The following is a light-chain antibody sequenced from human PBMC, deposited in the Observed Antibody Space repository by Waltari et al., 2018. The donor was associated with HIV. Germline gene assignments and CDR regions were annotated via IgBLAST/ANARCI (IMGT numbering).Light chain of an antibody. CDR2: EVN. Sequence: SALTQPASVSGSPGQSITISCTGTSRDVGAYNLVSWYQQHPGKAPKFIIYEVNKRPSEVSIRFSGSKSGSTASLTISGLQAEDEADYYCCSYAGRSTLEVFGGGTKVTVL. J-gene: IGLJ2*01. CDR3: CSYAGRSTLEV. V-gene: IGLV2-23*02. CDR1: SRDVGAYNL.